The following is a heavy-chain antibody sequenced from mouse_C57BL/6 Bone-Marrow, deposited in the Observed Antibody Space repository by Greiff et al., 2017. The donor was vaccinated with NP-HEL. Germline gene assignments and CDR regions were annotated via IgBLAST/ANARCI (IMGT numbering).Heavy chain of an antibody. CDR1: GFTFSDYY. CDR3: ARSYGLAY. CDR2: ISNGGGRT. Sequence: EVQRVESGGGLVQPGGSLKLSCAASGFTFSDYYMYWVRQTPEKRLEWVAYISNGGGRTYYPDTVKGRFTISRDNAKNTLYLQMSRLKSEDTTMYYCARSYGLAYWGQGTLVTVSA. V-gene: IGHV5-12*01. D-gene: IGHD1-1*02. J-gene: IGHJ3*01.